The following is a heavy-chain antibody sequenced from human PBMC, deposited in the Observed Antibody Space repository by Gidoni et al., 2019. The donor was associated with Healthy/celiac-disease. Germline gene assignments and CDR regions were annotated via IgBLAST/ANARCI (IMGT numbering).Heavy chain of an antibody. Sequence: QVQLQQWGAGLLKPSETLSLTCAVYGGSFSGYYWSWIRQPPGKGLEWIGEINHSGSTNYTPSLKSRVTISVDTSKSQFSLKLSSVTAADTAVYYCARASAYSSGWFDYWGQGTLVTVSS. V-gene: IGHV4-34*01. CDR2: INHSGST. J-gene: IGHJ4*02. D-gene: IGHD6-19*01. CDR3: ARASAYSSGWFDY. CDR1: GGSFSGYY.